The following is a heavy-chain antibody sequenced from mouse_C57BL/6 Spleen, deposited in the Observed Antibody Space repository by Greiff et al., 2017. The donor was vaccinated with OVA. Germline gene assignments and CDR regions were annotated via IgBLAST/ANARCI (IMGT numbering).Heavy chain of an antibody. Sequence: QVQLQQPGAELVKPGASVKLSCKASGYTFTSYWMQWVKQRPGQGLEWIGEIDPADSYTNYNQNFKGKATLTVDTSSSTAYMQLSSLTSEDSAVYYCARNGNYWDYWGQGTTLTVSS. CDR2: IDPADSYT. V-gene: IGHV1-50*01. J-gene: IGHJ2*01. D-gene: IGHD2-1*01. CDR1: GYTFTSYW. CDR3: ARNGNYWDY.